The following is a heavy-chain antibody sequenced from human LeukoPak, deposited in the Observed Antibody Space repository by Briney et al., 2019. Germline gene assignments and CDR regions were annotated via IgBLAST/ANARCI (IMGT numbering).Heavy chain of an antibody. Sequence: GGSLRLSCAASGFTFSSYGMNWVRQAPGKGLEWVSSISSSSSYIYYADSVKGRFTISRDNAKNSLYLQMNSLRAEDTAVYYCASETDDTASFDYWGQGTLVTVSS. D-gene: IGHD5-18*01. CDR1: GFTFSSYG. J-gene: IGHJ4*02. CDR3: ASETDDTASFDY. CDR2: ISSSSSYI. V-gene: IGHV3-21*01.